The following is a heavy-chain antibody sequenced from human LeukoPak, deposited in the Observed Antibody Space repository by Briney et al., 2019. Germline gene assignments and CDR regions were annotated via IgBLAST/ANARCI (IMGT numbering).Heavy chain of an antibody. CDR1: GYSISSGYY. D-gene: IGHD3-10*01. CDR3: ARAPYYGSTIYYYYMDV. V-gene: IGHV4-38-2*02. CDR2: IYHSGST. Sequence: SETLSLTCTVSGYSISSGYYWGWIRQPPGKGPEWSGSIYHSGSTYYNPSLKSRVTISVDTSKNQFSLKLSSVTAADTAVYYCARAPYYGSTIYYYYMDVWGKGTTVTVSS. J-gene: IGHJ6*03.